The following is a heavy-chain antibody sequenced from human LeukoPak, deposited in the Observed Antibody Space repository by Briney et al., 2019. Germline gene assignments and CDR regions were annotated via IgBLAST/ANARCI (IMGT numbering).Heavy chain of an antibody. V-gene: IGHV5-51*01. CDR2: IYPGDSDT. J-gene: IGHJ5*02. CDR1: GYSFTSYW. CDR3: ARRVAAAGTNWFDP. Sequence: GEALKISCKGSGYSFTSYWIGWVRRMPGKGLGWMGIIYPGDSDTRYSPSFQGQVTISADKSISTAYLQWSSLKASDTAMYYCARRVAAAGTNWFDPWGQGTLVTVSS. D-gene: IGHD6-13*01.